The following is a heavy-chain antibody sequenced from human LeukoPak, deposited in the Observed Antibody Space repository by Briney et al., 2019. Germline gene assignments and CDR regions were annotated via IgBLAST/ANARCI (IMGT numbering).Heavy chain of an antibody. J-gene: IGHJ4*02. CDR1: GFTFSSYG. Sequence: GGSLRLSCAASGFTFSSYGMHWVRQAPGKGLEWVAVIWYDGSDKYYTDSVGGRFTISRDNSKNTLYLQMNSLRAEDTAVYYCARDRRGGSYSPGDYWGQGTLVTVSS. CDR3: ARDRRGGSYSPGDY. V-gene: IGHV3-33*01. CDR2: IWYDGSDK. D-gene: IGHD1-26*01.